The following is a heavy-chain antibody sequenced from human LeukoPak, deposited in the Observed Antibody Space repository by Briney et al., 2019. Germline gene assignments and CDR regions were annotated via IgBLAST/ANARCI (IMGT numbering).Heavy chain of an antibody. Sequence: HASGSLRLSCAASGFSFSSFGMSWLRQAPGNGLEWASAITGTSGGTYYADSVKGRFTISRDNSKNTLYLQMNTLRAEDTAVYYCAKLRSSSWLDYWGQGTLVTVSS. D-gene: IGHD6-13*01. CDR1: GFSFSSFG. J-gene: IGHJ4*02. V-gene: IGHV3-23*01. CDR3: AKLRSSSWLDY. CDR2: ITGTSGGT.